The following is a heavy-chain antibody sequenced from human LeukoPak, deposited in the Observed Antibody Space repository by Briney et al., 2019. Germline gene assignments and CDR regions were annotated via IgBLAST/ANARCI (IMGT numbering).Heavy chain of an antibody. CDR2: ISYDGSNK. D-gene: IGHD6-19*01. CDR3: ARAASGWYLLPYDY. J-gene: IGHJ4*02. CDR1: GFTFSSYA. Sequence: PGGSLRLSCAASGFTFSSYAMHWVRQAPGKGLEWVAVISYDGSNKYYADFVRGRFTISRDNSKNTLYLQMNSLRAEDTAVYYCARAASGWYLLPYDYWGQGTLVTVSS. V-gene: IGHV3-30*04.